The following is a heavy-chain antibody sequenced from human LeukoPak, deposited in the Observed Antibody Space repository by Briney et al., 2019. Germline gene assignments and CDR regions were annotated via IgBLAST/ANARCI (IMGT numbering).Heavy chain of an antibody. V-gene: IGHV4-34*01. Sequence: SETLSLTCAVYGGSFSGYYWSWIRQPPGKGLEWIGEINHSGSTNYNPSLKSRVTISVDTSKNQFSLKLSSVTAADTAVYYCARFKVDITDYYYYGMDVWGQGTTVTVSS. J-gene: IGHJ6*02. CDR3: ARFKVDITDYYYYGMDV. CDR1: GGSFSGYY. CDR2: INHSGST. D-gene: IGHD3-22*01.